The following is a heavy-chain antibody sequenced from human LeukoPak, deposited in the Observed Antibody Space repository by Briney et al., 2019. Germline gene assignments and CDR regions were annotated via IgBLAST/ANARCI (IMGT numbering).Heavy chain of an antibody. CDR1: GFTFSSYA. V-gene: IGHV3-23*01. CDR3: AKGQHYGSGSYLFDH. Sequence: GGSLRLSCAASGFTFSSYAMSWVRQAPGKGLEWVSAISGSGGSTYYADSVKGRFTISRDNSKNTLYLQMNSLRAEDTAVYYCAKGQHYGSGSYLFDHWGQGTLVTVSS. J-gene: IGHJ5*02. CDR2: ISGSGGST. D-gene: IGHD3-10*01.